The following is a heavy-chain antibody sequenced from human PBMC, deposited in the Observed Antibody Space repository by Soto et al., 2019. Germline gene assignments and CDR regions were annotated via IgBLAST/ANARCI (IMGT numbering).Heavy chain of an antibody. Sequence: EVQLVESGGTLIPPGGSLRLSCAASGFTVSHDYMSWVRLAPGKGLEWVSSVFGGGHTTYADSVKGRFSASRDNSVNTFYLQMTGLRSDDTAVYYCSFQSPLPGWLDPWGQGTLVTVSS. J-gene: IGHJ5*02. CDR1: GFTVSHDY. CDR3: SFQSPLPGWLDP. V-gene: IGHV3-53*01. CDR2: VFGGGHT.